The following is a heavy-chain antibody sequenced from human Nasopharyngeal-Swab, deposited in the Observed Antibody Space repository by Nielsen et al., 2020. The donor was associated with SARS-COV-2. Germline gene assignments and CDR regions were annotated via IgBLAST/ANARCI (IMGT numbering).Heavy chain of an antibody. D-gene: IGHD4-23*01. V-gene: IGHV4-59*13. Sequence: SETLSLTCTVSGGSISSYYWSWIRQPPGKGLEWVGYIYYSGSTNYNPSLKSRVTISVDTSKNQFSLKLSSVTAADTAVYYCARENGGGWFDPWGQGTLVTVSS. CDR2: IYYSGST. CDR1: GGSISSYY. J-gene: IGHJ5*02. CDR3: ARENGGGWFDP.